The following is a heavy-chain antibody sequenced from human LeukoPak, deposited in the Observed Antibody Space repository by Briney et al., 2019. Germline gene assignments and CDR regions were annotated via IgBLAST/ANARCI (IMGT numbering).Heavy chain of an antibody. J-gene: IGHJ4*02. CDR2: ISSSSSYI. Sequence: PGGSLRLSCAASGFTFSSYEMNWVRQAPGKGLEWVSSISSSSSYIYYADSVKGRFTISRDNAKNSLYLQMNSLRAEDTAVHYCARDPNIAVADTLDYWGQGTLVTVSS. V-gene: IGHV3-21*01. CDR1: GFTFSSYE. CDR3: ARDPNIAVADTLDY. D-gene: IGHD6-19*01.